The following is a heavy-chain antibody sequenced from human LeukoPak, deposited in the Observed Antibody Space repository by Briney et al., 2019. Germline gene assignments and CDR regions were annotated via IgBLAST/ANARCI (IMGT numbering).Heavy chain of an antibody. CDR1: GYTFTSYY. D-gene: IGHD4-17*01. V-gene: IGHV1-46*01. CDR2: INPSAGNT. J-gene: IGHJ3*02. CDR3: ARQKNDYGDYPDAFDI. Sequence: ASVKVSCKASGYTFTSYYIHWGRQAPGQGLEWMGLINPSAGNTEYAQKFQGRGSMTSDTSTSTVYMELSSLRSEDTAVYYCARQKNDYGDYPDAFDIWGQGTMVTVSS.